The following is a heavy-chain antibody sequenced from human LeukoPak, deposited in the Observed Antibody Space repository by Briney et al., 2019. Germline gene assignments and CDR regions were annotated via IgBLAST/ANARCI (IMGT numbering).Heavy chain of an antibody. V-gene: IGHV3-11*01. J-gene: IGHJ4*02. CDR2: ISSSGSTI. D-gene: IGHD6-6*01. CDR1: GFTFSDYY. Sequence: NPGGSLRLSCAASGFTFSDYYMSWIRQAPGKGLEWVSYISSSGSTIYYADSVKGRFTFSRDNAKNSLYLQMNSLRVEDTAVYYCARRTRRSSPFYYWVQGTLVTVSS. CDR3: ARRTRRSSPFYY.